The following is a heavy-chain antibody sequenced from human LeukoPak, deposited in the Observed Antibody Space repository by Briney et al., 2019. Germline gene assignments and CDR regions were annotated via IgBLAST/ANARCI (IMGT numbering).Heavy chain of an antibody. J-gene: IGHJ1*01. CDR1: GFTFSSFA. Sequence: QTGGSLRLSCAASGFTFSSFAMSWVRQAPGKGLEWVSVISNSATFTHYADSVKGRFTISRDNSKNTLFLQMNTLRAEDTAVYYCAKDPAAAGTAEYFHHWGQGTRVTVSS. D-gene: IGHD6-13*01. CDR3: AKDPAAAGTAEYFHH. V-gene: IGHV3-23*01. CDR2: ISNSATFT.